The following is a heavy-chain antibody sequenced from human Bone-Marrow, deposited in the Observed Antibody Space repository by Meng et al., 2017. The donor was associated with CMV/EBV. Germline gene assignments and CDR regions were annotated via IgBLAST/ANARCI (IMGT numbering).Heavy chain of an antibody. CDR3: ARDLCYREAFYYYGMAV. D-gene: IGHD2-15*01. CDR1: GFTFSSYG. J-gene: IGHJ6*02. CDR2: ISYDGSNE. V-gene: IGHV3-30*19. Sequence: GGSLRLSCAASGFTFSSYGMHWVRQAPGKGLEWMALISYDGSNEYYADSVKGRFTISRDNSKNTLYLQMNSLRVEDAGVYYCARDLCYREAFYYYGMAVWGQGTTVTISS.